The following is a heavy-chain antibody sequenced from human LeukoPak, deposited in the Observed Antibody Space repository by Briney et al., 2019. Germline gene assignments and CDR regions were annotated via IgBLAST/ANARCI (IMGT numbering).Heavy chain of an antibody. CDR3: ARARRPSSGYYCFEI. V-gene: IGHV4-59*01. CDR2: IYYTGST. Sequence: PSETLSLTCTVSGGSISSYYWSWIRQPPGKGLEWIGYIYYTGSTNYNPSLKSRVTISVDTSKNQFSLKLSSVTAADTAVYYCARARRPSSGYYCFEIWGQGTMVTVSS. J-gene: IGHJ3*02. D-gene: IGHD3-22*01. CDR1: GGSISSYY.